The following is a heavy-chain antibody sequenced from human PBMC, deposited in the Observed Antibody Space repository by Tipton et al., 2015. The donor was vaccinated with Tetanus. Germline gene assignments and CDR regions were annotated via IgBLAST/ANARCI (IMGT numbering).Heavy chain of an antibody. Sequence: TLSLTCTVSGGSISSYYWSWIRQPPGKGLEWIGYIYYSGSTNYNPSLKSRVTISVDTSKNQFSLKLSSVTAADTAVYYCARLGYDILTDYHYDYWGQGTLVTVSS. CDR1: GGSISSYY. D-gene: IGHD3-9*01. CDR3: ARLGYDILTDYHYDY. V-gene: IGHV4-59*08. J-gene: IGHJ4*02. CDR2: IYYSGST.